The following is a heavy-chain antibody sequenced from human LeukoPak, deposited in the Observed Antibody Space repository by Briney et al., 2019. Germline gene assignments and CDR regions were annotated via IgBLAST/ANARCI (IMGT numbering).Heavy chain of an antibody. D-gene: IGHD6-6*01. CDR2: INPSGGST. Sequence: ASVKVSCKASGHTFTSYYMHWVRQAPGQGLEWMGIINPSGGSTSYAQKFQGRVTMTRDTSTSTVYMELSSLRSEDTAVYYCARDNARLVDAFDIWGQGTMATVSS. V-gene: IGHV1-46*01. J-gene: IGHJ3*02. CDR1: GHTFTSYY. CDR3: ARDNARLVDAFDI.